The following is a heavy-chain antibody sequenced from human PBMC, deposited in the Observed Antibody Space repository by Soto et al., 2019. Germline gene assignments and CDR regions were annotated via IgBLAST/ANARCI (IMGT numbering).Heavy chain of an antibody. CDR3: ARIHDSSGYSIDY. CDR1: GGTFSSYA. J-gene: IGHJ4*02. Sequence: SVKVSCKASGGTFSSYAISWVRQAPGQGLEWMGGIIPIFGTANYAQKFQGRVTITADESTSTAYMELSSLRSEDTAVYYCARIHDSSGYSIDYWGQGTLVTVSS. CDR2: IIPIFGTA. D-gene: IGHD3-22*01. V-gene: IGHV1-69*13.